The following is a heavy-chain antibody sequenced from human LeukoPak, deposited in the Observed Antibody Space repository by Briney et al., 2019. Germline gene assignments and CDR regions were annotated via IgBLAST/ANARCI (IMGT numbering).Heavy chain of an antibody. Sequence: SETLSLTCAVYGGSFSGYYWSWIRQPPGKGLEWIGEINHSGSTNYNPSLKSRVTISVDTSKNQFSLKLSSVTAADTAVYYCASHYDFWSGYYHWGQGTLVTASS. V-gene: IGHV4-34*01. D-gene: IGHD3-3*01. J-gene: IGHJ4*02. CDR2: INHSGST. CDR3: ASHYDFWSGYYH. CDR1: GGSFSGYY.